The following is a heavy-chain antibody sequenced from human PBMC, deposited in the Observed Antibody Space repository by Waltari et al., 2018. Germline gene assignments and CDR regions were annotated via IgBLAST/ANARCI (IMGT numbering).Heavy chain of an antibody. J-gene: IGHJ4*02. Sequence: EVQLVESGGGLVQPGGSLRLSCAASGFTVSNKYMTWVRQAPGKGLEYVSVIYSDGRTYDAESVKGRFTISRDNSKNTLYLQMNSLRAEDTAVYFCVGRDNGFDFFDYWGQGTLVTVSS. D-gene: IGHD5-12*01. CDR2: IYSDGRT. V-gene: IGHV3-66*02. CDR3: VGRDNGFDFFDY. CDR1: GFTVSNKY.